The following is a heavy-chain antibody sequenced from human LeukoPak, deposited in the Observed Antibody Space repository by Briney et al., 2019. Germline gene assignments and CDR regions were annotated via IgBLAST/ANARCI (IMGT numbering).Heavy chain of an antibody. D-gene: IGHD2-2*01. CDR1: GFIFSRYW. V-gene: IGHV3-74*03. Sequence: GGSLRLSCEASGFIFSRYWMHWVRQAPGKGLVWVSRINSDGSRTTYADSVKGRFTISRDNAKNTLYLQMNSLRAEDTAVYYCASLFLCYGCSSSSHSFNIWGQGTMVTVSS. J-gene: IGHJ3*02. CDR2: INSDGSRT. CDR3: ASLFLCYGCSSSSHSFNI.